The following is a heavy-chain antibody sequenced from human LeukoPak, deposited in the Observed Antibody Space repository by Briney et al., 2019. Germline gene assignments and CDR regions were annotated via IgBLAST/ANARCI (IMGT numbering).Heavy chain of an antibody. J-gene: IGHJ4*02. Sequence: PGRSLRLSCAASGFTFSSYAMHWVRQAPGKGLEWVAVISYDGSNKYYADSVKGRFTISRDNSKNTLYLQMNSLRAGDTAVYYCSGGLWFGFDYWGQGTLVTVSS. V-gene: IGHV3-30*04. D-gene: IGHD3-10*01. CDR1: GFTFSSYA. CDR2: ISYDGSNK. CDR3: SGGLWFGFDY.